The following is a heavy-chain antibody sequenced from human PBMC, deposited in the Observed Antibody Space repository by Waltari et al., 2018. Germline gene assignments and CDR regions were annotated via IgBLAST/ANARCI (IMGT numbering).Heavy chain of an antibody. CDR1: GFTFSHSC. CDR3: VTTGVAGFY. D-gene: IGHD6-19*01. Sequence: EVQLVESGGGLVQPGGSLRLSCAAYGFTFSHSCMYWVRQSPGKGLVWVSRISMDGSIVNYADSVKGRFTISRDNAKSTLFLQMNSLRVDDTALYYCVTTGVAGFYWGQGTRVTVSS. V-gene: IGHV3-74*01. CDR2: ISMDGSIV. J-gene: IGHJ4*02.